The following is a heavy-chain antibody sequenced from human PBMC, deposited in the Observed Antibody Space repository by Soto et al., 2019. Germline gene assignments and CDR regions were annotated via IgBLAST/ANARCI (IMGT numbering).Heavy chain of an antibody. CDR3: AKGSSGYHRSSHDS. J-gene: IGHJ4*02. V-gene: IGHV3-9*01. D-gene: IGHD3-22*01. CDR2: ISWNSGSI. CDR1: GFTFDDYA. Sequence: PGGSLRLSCAASGFTFDDYAMYWVRQAPGKGLEWVSGISWNSGSIGYADSVKGRFTISRDNAKNFLYLQMNTLRAEDTALYYCAKGSSGYHRSSHDSWGQGTQVTVSS.